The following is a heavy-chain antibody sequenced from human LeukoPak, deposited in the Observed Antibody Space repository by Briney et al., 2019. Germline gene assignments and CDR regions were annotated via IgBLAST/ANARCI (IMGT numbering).Heavy chain of an antibody. CDR3: ARLIIYCGGDCHTFDY. CDR2: IYHSGST. CDR1: GYSISSGYY. V-gene: IGHV4-38-2*01. D-gene: IGHD2-21*01. J-gene: IGHJ4*02. Sequence: PSETLSITCAVSGYSISSGYYWGWIRQPPGKGLEWIGSIYHSGSTYYNPSLKSRVTISVDTSKNQFSLKLSSVTAADTAVYYCARLIIYCGGDCHTFDYWGQGTLVTVSS.